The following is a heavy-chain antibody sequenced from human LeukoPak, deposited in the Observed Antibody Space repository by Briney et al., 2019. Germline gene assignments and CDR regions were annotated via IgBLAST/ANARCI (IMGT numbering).Heavy chain of an antibody. J-gene: IGHJ4*02. CDR2: ISAYNGNT. CDR3: ARVNSGSHYDILTGYYREYYFDY. Sequence: ASVKVSCKASGYTFTSYGISWVRQAPGQGLEWMGWISAYNGNTNYAQKLQGRVTMTTDTSTSTAYMELRSLRSDDTAVYYCARVNSGSHYDILTGYYREYYFDYWGQGTLVTVSS. CDR1: GYTFTSYG. V-gene: IGHV1-18*01. D-gene: IGHD3-9*01.